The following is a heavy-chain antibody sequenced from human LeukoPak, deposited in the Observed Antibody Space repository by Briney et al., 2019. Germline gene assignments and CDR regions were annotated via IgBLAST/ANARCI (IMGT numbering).Heavy chain of an antibody. CDR2: IYYSGST. CDR1: GGSISSSSYY. J-gene: IGHJ5*02. V-gene: IGHV4-39*01. Sequence: PSETLSLTCTVSGGSISSSSYYWGWIRQPPGKGLEWIGSIYYSGSTYYNPSLRSRVTISVDTSKNQFSLKLSSVTAADTAVYYCARFGVRRYSGSPRFDTWGQGTLVTVSS. D-gene: IGHD1-26*01. CDR3: ARFGVRRYSGSPRFDT.